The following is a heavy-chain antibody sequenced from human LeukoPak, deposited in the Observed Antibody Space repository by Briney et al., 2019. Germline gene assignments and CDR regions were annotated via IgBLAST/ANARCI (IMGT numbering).Heavy chain of an antibody. CDR2: IIPIFGTA. J-gene: IGHJ5*02. CDR1: GYTFTSYA. V-gene: IGHV1-69*13. Sequence: EASVKVSCKASGYTFTSYAISWVRQAPGQGLEWMGGIIPIFGTANYAQKFQGRVTITADESTSTAYMELSSLRSEDTAVYYCARDPGDEYSSSSDHWGQGTLVTVSS. D-gene: IGHD6-6*01. CDR3: ARDPGDEYSSSSDH.